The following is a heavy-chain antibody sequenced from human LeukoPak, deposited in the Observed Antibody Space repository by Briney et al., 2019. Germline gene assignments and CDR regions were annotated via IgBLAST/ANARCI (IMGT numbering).Heavy chain of an antibody. CDR3: ARLRGPTITIFGVVPRWFDP. V-gene: IGHV1-69*13. CDR2: IIPIFGAA. CDR1: GGTFSSYA. J-gene: IGHJ5*02. Sequence: SVKVSCKASGGTFSSYAISWVRQAPGQGLEWMGGIIPIFGAANYAQTFQGRVTITADESTSTAYMELSSLRSEDTAVYYCARLRGPTITIFGVVPRWFDPWGQGTLVTVSS. D-gene: IGHD3-3*01.